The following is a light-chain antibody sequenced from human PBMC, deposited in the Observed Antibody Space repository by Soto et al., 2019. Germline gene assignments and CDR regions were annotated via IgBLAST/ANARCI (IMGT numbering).Light chain of an antibody. CDR3: SSYTSSSTYV. Sequence: QSALTQPASVSGSPGQSITISCTGTSSDVGGYNYVSWFQHHPGKAPKLMMYDVSNRPSGVSNRFSGSKSGNTASLTISGLQAEDEADYYCSSYTSSSTYVFGTGTKLTFL. V-gene: IGLV2-14*03. J-gene: IGLJ1*01. CDR2: DVS. CDR1: SSDVGGYNY.